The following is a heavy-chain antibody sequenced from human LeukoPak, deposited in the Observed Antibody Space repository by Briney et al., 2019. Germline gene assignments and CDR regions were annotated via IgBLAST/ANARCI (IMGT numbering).Heavy chain of an antibody. CDR2: ISGSGGST. CDR1: GFTFSDYY. Sequence: PGGSLRLSCAASGFTFSDYYMSWIRQAPGKGLEWVSAISGSGGSTYYADSVKGRFTISRDNSKNTLYLQMNSLRAEDTAVYYCAKDLEWELLPSFDYWGQGTLVTVSS. D-gene: IGHD1-26*01. J-gene: IGHJ4*02. V-gene: IGHV3-23*01. CDR3: AKDLEWELLPSFDY.